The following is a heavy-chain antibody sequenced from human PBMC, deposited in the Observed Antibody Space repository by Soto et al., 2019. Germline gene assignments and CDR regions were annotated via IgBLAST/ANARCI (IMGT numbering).Heavy chain of an antibody. D-gene: IGHD3-10*01. CDR2: INHSGST. Sequence: ESLSLTCAVYAGSFSGYYWSWIRQRPGKGLEWIGEINHSGSTNYNPSLKSRVTISVDTSKNQFSLKLSSVTAADTAVYYCARARWFGEFSYYYYGMDVWGQGTTVTVSS. V-gene: IGHV4-34*01. CDR3: ARARWFGEFSYYYYGMDV. CDR1: AGSFSGYY. J-gene: IGHJ6*02.